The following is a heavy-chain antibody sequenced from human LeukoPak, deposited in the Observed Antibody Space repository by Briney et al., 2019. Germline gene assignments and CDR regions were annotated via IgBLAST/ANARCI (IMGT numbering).Heavy chain of an antibody. Sequence: KPSETLSLTCTVAGGSISSYYWSWIRQPAGKGLEWIGRIYTSWNTNYNPSLKSRRIMAVDTSKNQFSLKLSSVTAADTAVYYCARATYSSGSDSLWGQGTLVTVSS. CDR2: IYTSWNT. CDR1: GGSISSYY. V-gene: IGHV4-4*07. CDR3: ARATYSSGSDSL. D-gene: IGHD6-19*01. J-gene: IGHJ4*02.